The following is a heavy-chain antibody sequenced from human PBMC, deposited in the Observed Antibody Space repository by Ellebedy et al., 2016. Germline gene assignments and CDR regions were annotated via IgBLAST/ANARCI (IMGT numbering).Heavy chain of an antibody. J-gene: IGHJ6*03. Sequence: ASVKVSXXASGYTFTSYDINWVRQATGQGLEWMGWMNPNSGNTGYAQKFQGRVTMTRNTSISTAYMELSSLRSEDTAVYYCARAINGYGYYYMDVWGKGTTVTVSS. CDR2: MNPNSGNT. V-gene: IGHV1-8*01. CDR1: GYTFTSYD. CDR3: ARAINGYGYYYMDV. D-gene: IGHD2-2*03.